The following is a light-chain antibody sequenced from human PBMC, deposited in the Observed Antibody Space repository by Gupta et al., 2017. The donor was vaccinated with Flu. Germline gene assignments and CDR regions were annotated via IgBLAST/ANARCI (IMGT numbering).Light chain of an antibody. CDR1: HDIKNY. V-gene: IGKV1-33*01. J-gene: IGKJ4*01. CDR2: DAS. Sequence: SLSASVGDRVTITCQASHDIKNYLNWYKQKPGKAPKLLIYDASSLEEGGKSRFTGSGDGTECALVIRSLQPEDIATYYCQQYDKVHSPITFGGGTKVEI. CDR3: QQYDKVHSPIT.